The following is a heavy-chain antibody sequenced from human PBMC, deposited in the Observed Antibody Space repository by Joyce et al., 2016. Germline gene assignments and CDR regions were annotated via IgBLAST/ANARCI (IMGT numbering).Heavy chain of an antibody. J-gene: IGHJ2*01. CDR1: GFTFTNYW. Sequence: AQLVESGGGLVQPGESLRLSCAASGFTFTNYWMHWVRQVPGKGLLRVARINKDGTSTYHVDSVKGRFTISRDNAKNTVELEVNSLRVEDTGVYYWVGGGAGYYYFELWGHGTLVTVPS. V-gene: IGHV3-74*01. CDR2: INKDGTST. CDR3: VGGGAGYYYFEL. D-gene: IGHD3-9*01.